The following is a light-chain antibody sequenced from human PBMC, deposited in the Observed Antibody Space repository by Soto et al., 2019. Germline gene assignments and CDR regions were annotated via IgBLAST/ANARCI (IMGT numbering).Light chain of an antibody. J-gene: IGLJ1*01. V-gene: IGLV2-14*03. CDR1: SSDIGGYNY. CDR3: SSYTSTPTLYV. Sequence: QSALTQPASVSGSPGQSITISCTGTSSDIGGYNYVSWYQQHPGKVPKLIIYDVSNRPSGVSNRFSGSKSGNAASLTISGLQAEDEADYYCSSYTSTPTLYVFGTGTKLTVL. CDR2: DVS.